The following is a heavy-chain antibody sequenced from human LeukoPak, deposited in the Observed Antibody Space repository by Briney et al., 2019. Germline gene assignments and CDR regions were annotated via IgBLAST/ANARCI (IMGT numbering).Heavy chain of an antibody. CDR1: GYTFTGYY. D-gene: IGHD6-13*01. CDR3: ARVCIAAADNNWFDP. CDR2: INPNSGGT. Sequence: ASVKVSCKASGYTFTGYYMHWVRQAPGQGLEWMGWINPNSGGTNYAQKLQGRVTMTRDTPISTAYMELSRLRPDDTAVYYWARVCIAAADNNWFDPWGQGTLVTVSS. V-gene: IGHV1-2*02. J-gene: IGHJ5*02.